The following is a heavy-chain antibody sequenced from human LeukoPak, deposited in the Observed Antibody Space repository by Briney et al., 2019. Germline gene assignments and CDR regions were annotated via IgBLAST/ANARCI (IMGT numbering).Heavy chain of an antibody. CDR1: GFTFSSYA. Sequence: GGSLRLSCAASGFTFSSYAMHWVRQPPGKGLEWVAVISYDGSNKYYADSVKGRFTISRDNSKNTLYLQMNSLRAEDTAVYYCAKAGAAAVPGGYWGQGTLVTVSS. CDR3: AKAGAAAVPGGY. J-gene: IGHJ4*02. CDR2: ISYDGSNK. V-gene: IGHV3-30-3*01. D-gene: IGHD6-13*01.